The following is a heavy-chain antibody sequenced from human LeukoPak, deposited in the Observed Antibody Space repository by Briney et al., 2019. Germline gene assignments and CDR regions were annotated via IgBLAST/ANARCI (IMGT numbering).Heavy chain of an antibody. CDR1: GFTVSSNN. Sequence: GGSLRLSCAASGFTVSSNNMNWVRQAPGKGLEWVSVIYSSGTTYYSDSVKGGFTISRDNSKNTLYLQMNSLRDEDTAVYYCARVENYYYSYMDVWGKGTTVTISS. J-gene: IGHJ6*03. CDR3: ARVENYYYSYMDV. V-gene: IGHV3-53*01. CDR2: IYSSGTT.